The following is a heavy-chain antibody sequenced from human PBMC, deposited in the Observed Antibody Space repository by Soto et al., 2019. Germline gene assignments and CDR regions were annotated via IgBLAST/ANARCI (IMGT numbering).Heavy chain of an antibody. V-gene: IGHV4-39*01. CDR1: GGSISSSGYY. J-gene: IGHJ6*02. Sequence: SETLSLTCTVSGGSISSSGYYWGWVRQPPGRGLEWIGYIYYGGSPYYNPSLKSRVTISVDTSKNQFSLNLSSVTAADTAVYYCAVPAASVAGASGTYYYYGMDVWGQGTTVTVSS. D-gene: IGHD6-19*01. CDR3: AVPAASVAGASGTYYYYGMDV. CDR2: IYYGGSP.